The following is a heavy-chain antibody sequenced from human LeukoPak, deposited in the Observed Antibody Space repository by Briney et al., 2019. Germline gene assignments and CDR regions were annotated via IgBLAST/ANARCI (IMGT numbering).Heavy chain of an antibody. V-gene: IGHV4-59*01. CDR2: IYYSGST. D-gene: IGHD4-11*01. Sequence: SETLSLTCTVSGGSISGYYWTWIRQPPGKGLEWIAYIYYSGSTNYNPSPKSRVTISVDTSKNQFSLRLSSVTAADTAVYYCARLRGNYFPDYWGQGTLVTVSS. J-gene: IGHJ4*02. CDR1: GGSISGYY. CDR3: ARLRGNYFPDY.